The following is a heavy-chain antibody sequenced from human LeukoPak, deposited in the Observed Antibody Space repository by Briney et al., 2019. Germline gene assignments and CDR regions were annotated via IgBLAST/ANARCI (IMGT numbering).Heavy chain of an antibody. J-gene: IGHJ4*02. CDR2: ISSSGSTI. CDR1: GFTFSDYY. D-gene: IGHD6-6*01. V-gene: IGHV3-11*04. Sequence: SGGSLRLSCAASGFTFSDYYMSWIRQAPGKGLEWVSYISSSGSTIYYADSVKGRFTISRDNAKNSLHLQMNSLRAEDTAVYYCANIEYSSAGVDYWGQGTLVTVSS. CDR3: ANIEYSSAGVDY.